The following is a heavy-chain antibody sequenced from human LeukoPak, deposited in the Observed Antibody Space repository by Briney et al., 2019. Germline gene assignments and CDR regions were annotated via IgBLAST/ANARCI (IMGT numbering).Heavy chain of an antibody. CDR2: ISSNWGST. Sequence: PGGSLRLSCAASGFTFSTSSMHWVRQAPGKGLEYVSGISSNWGSTYYADSAKGRFTISRDNSKNTVNLQMSSLRIEDTARSHCARMTLYGSGTVDWGQGILVTVSS. CDR1: GFTFSTSS. D-gene: IGHD3-10*01. V-gene: IGHV3-64*02. CDR3: ARMTLYGSGTVD. J-gene: IGHJ4*02.